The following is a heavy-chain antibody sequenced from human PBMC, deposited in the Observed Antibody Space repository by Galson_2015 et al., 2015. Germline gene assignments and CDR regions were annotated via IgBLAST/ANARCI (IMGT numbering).Heavy chain of an antibody. V-gene: IGHV3-23*01. J-gene: IGHJ4*02. Sequence: SLRLSCAGSGFTFGSYVMNWGRQAPGKGLEWVSSISGSGGNTEYADSVKGRFTISRDNSKNTLYLEMNSLRAEDTAVYYCARIYSANDGGVRYYFDYWGQGTLVTVSS. CDR2: ISGSGGNT. CDR1: GFTFGSYV. CDR3: ARIYSANDGGVRYYFDY. D-gene: IGHD5-12*01.